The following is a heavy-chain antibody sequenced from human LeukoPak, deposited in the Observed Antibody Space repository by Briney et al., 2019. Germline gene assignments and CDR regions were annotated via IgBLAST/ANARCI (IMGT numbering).Heavy chain of an antibody. V-gene: IGHV4-31*03. CDR2: IHPSGML. CDR3: SRGLDSRKLGY. J-gene: IGHJ4*02. Sequence: SETLSLSCTVSGASFNSDDQYWNWIRQSPGKGLEWIGSIHPSGMLYNNPSLESRVTMSRDTSKHQFSLNLNSVTAADTAVYFCSRGLDSRKLGYWGQGILVTVSS. D-gene: IGHD3-22*01. CDR1: GASFNSDDQY.